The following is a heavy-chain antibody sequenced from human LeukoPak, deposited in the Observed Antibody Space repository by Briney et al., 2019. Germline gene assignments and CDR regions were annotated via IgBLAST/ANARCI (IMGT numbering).Heavy chain of an antibody. D-gene: IGHD5-24*01. CDR3: AKDRGGGSQLGDAYDV. Sequence: GGSLRLSCAASGFPFDEHAMHWVRQAPGKVLEWVSGISYSSETIGYVDSVKGRFTISRDNVRKSLYLQMNSLRIEDTALYYCAKDRGGGSQLGDAYDVWGQGTMVSVSS. J-gene: IGHJ3*01. CDR2: ISYSSETI. CDR1: GFPFDEHA. V-gene: IGHV3-9*01.